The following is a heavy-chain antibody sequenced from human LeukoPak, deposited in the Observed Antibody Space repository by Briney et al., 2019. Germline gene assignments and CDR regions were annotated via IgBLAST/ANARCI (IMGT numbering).Heavy chain of an antibody. J-gene: IGHJ4*02. CDR3: ARHRLLWFGARTYYFDY. D-gene: IGHD3-10*01. CDR2: IYYSGST. CDR1: GGSISSYY. V-gene: IGHV4-59*08. Sequence: SETLSLTCTVSGGSISSYYWSWIRQPPGKGLEWIGYIYYSGSTNYNPSLKSRVTISVDTSKNQFSLKLSSVTAADTAVYYCARHRLLWFGARTYYFDYWGQGTLVTVSS.